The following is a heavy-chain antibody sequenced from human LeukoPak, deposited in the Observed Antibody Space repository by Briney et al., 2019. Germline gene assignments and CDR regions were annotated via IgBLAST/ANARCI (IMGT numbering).Heavy chain of an antibody. V-gene: IGHV4-34*01. D-gene: IGHD3-22*01. CDR1: GGSFSGYY. CDR2: INHSGST. J-gene: IGHJ4*02. CDR3: ASFGDYDSSGYAPAVDY. Sequence: PSETLSLTCAVYGGSFSGYYWSWIRQPPGKGLEWIGEINHSGSTNCNPSLKSRVTISVDTSKNQFSLKLSSVTAADTAVYYCASFGDYDSSGYAPAVDYWGQGTLVTVSS.